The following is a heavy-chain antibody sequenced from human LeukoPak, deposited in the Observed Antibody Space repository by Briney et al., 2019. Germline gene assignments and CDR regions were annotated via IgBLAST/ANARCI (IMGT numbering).Heavy chain of an antibody. J-gene: IGHJ5*02. CDR1: GFTFSSYG. Sequence: GGSLRLSCAASGFTFSSYGMHWVRQAPGKGLEWVAVIWYGGSNKYYADSVKGRFTISRDNSKNTLYLQMNSLRAEDTAVYYCARDGYNSGPHWFDPWGQGTLVTVSS. CDR3: ARDGYNSGPHWFDP. CDR2: IWYGGSNK. V-gene: IGHV3-33*01. D-gene: IGHD6-19*01.